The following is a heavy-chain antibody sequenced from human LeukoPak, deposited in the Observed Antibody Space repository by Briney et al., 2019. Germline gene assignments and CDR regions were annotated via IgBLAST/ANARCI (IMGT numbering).Heavy chain of an antibody. CDR2: TRNKANSYTT. CDR1: GFTFSDHY. Sequence: GGSLRLSCAASGFTFSDHYMDWVRQAPGKGLEWVGRTRNKANSYTTEYAASVKGRFTISRDDSENSLYLQMNSLKTGDTAVYYCAREGLGARYLDYWGQGTLVTVSS. CDR3: AREGLGARYLDY. D-gene: IGHD1-26*01. V-gene: IGHV3-72*01. J-gene: IGHJ4*02.